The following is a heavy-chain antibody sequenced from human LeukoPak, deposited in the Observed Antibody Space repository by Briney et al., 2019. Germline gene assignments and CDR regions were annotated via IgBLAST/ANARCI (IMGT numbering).Heavy chain of an antibody. D-gene: IGHD3-10*01. CDR2: IYYSGST. CDR1: GGSISSYY. V-gene: IGHV4-59*08. J-gene: IGHJ3*02. CDR3: ARHFPSLAMVRGVIGAFDI. Sequence: PSETLSLTCTVSGGSISSYYWSWIRQPPGKGLEWIGYIYYSGSTNYNPSLKSRVTISVDTSKNQFSLKLSSVTAADTAVYYCARHFPSLAMVRGVIGAFDIWGQGTMVTVSS.